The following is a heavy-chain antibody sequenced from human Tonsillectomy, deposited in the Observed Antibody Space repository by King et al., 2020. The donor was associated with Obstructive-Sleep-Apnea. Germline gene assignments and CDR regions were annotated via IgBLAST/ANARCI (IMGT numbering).Heavy chain of an antibody. Sequence: VQLVESGGGLVQPGGSLRLSCAASGFTVSNNYMNWVRQAPGKGLEWVSVIYSGGSTYYADSVKGRFTISRDNSKNTLYLQMNSLRTEDTAVYYCARIGGYDPTHFDYWGQGTLVTVSS. V-gene: IGHV3-66*01. J-gene: IGHJ4*02. D-gene: IGHD5-12*01. CDR1: GFTVSNNY. CDR3: ARIGGYDPTHFDY. CDR2: IYSGGST.